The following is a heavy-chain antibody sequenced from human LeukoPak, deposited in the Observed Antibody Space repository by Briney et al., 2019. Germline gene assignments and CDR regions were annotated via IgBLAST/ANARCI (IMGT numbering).Heavy chain of an antibody. CDR1: GFTFDDYA. D-gene: IGHD6-19*01. Sequence: GGSLRLSCTASGFTFDDYAMHWVRQGPGKGLEWVSGINWNSGSIGYAESVRGRFTITRDNAKNSLYLQMNSLRAEDMALYYCAKNMNRFQPVQIAVAVPGGFDIWGQGTMVTVSS. CDR2: INWNSGSI. CDR3: AKNMNRFQPVQIAVAVPGGFDI. V-gene: IGHV3-9*03. J-gene: IGHJ3*02.